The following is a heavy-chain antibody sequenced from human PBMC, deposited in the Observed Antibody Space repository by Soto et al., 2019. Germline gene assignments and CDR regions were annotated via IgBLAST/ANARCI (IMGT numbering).Heavy chain of an antibody. V-gene: IGHV1-2*02. J-gene: IGHJ4*02. CDR2: INPNSGGT. CDR3: ARADLLGYCSGGSCYLLPLCFDY. D-gene: IGHD2-15*01. Sequence: ASVKVSCKATGYTFTGYYMHWVRQAPGQGLEWMGWINPNSGGTNYAQKFQGRVTMTRDTSISTAYMELSRLRSDDTAVYYCARADLLGYCSGGSCYLLPLCFDYWGQGTLVTVSS. CDR1: GYTFTGYY.